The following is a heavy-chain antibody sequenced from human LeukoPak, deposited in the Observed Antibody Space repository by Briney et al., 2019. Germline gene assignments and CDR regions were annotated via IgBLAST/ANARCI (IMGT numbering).Heavy chain of an antibody. CDR3: ARVSSSGWYNFGFDY. Sequence: ASVKVSCKASGYTFTSYGISWVRQAPGQGLEWMGWISAYNGNTNYAQKLQGRVTMTTDASTSTAYMELRSLRSDDTAVYYCARVSSSGWYNFGFDYWGQGTLVTVSS. J-gene: IGHJ4*02. D-gene: IGHD6-19*01. CDR1: GYTFTSYG. V-gene: IGHV1-18*01. CDR2: ISAYNGNT.